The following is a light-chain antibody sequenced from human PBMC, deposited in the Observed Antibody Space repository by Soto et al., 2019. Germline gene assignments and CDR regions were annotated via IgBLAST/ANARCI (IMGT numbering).Light chain of an antibody. CDR2: LDT. CDR1: SSNIGTFY. Sequence: QSVLTQPPSAASTPGQRVTLSCSGSSSNIGTFYVYWYQHLPGTAPRLLSYLDTQRPSGVPDRFSGSKSGASASLAISGLRSEAEGNYYCAAWDDSLNAYVFGTGTKVTVL. V-gene: IGLV1-47*02. J-gene: IGLJ1*01. CDR3: AAWDDSLNAYV.